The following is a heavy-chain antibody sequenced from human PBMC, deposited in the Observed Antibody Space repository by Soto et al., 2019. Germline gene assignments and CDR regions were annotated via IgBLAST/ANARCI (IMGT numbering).Heavy chain of an antibody. CDR1: GFTFSNYG. CDR2: IWYDGGNR. J-gene: IGHJ4*02. CDR3: ARDNFGGDSSSPYSFDY. D-gene: IGHD6-13*01. V-gene: IGHV3-33*01. Sequence: VQLVESGGGVVQPGGSLRLSCAASGFTFSNYGMHWVRQAPGKGLEWVAIIWYDGGNRFYADSVKGRFTISRENSKNTLHLQMSSLRVEDTAVYYCARDNFGGDSSSPYSFDYWGQGTLVTVSS.